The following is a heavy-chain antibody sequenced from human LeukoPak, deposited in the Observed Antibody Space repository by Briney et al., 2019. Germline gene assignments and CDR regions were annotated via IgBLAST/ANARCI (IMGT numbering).Heavy chain of an antibody. CDR3: PSGDRSESSYDYKDISI. J-gene: IGHJ6*04. Sequence: SQTLSLTCTVSGGSISSGSYYWSWIRRPPGRGLGWFGRIYTSGSTNSNPSLKSRVTIPVDTSKNQFSLKLTLFPPPALAVFICPSGDRSESSYDYKDISIWGKGDTGTVSS. V-gene: IGHV4-61*02. CDR2: IYTSGST. CDR1: GGSISSGSYY. D-gene: IGHD5-12*01.